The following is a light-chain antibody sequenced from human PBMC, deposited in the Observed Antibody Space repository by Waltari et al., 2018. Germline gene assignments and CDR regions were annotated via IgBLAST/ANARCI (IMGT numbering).Light chain of an antibody. J-gene: IGLJ3*02. CDR2: GKD. V-gene: IGLV3-19*01. Sequence: SSELTQDPAVSVALGQTVRFTCQGDSLRTSYASWYQLKPGQAPVVVIYGKDNRPSGIPDRISGYSSGTTSSLTITGAQAEDEADYYCSSRNGRANEVVFAGGTKVTVL. CDR3: SSRNGRANEVV. CDR1: SLRTSY.